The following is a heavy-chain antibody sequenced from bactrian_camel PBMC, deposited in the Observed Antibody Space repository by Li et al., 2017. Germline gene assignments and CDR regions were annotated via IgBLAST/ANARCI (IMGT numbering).Heavy chain of an antibody. CDR3: ARVRGVVAVGFVDY. D-gene: IGHD6*01. CDR1: GFTFDESD. V-gene: IGHV3S55*01. Sequence: VQLVESGGGSVQTGGSLRLSCTAPGFTFDESDMGWYRQAPGSECELVSTISSDGSLYYADSVKGRFTISQDNAQNTVYLQMNSLKPDDTAVYSCARVRGVVAVGFVDYWGQGTQVTVS. CDR2: ISSDGSL. J-gene: IGHJ4*01.